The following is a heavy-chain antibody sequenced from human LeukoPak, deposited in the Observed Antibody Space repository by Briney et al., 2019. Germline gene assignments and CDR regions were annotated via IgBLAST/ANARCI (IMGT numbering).Heavy chain of an antibody. Sequence: GESLKISCKGSGYSFTSYWIGWVRQMPGKGLEWMGIIYPGDSDTRYSPSFQGQVTISADKSISTAYLQWSSLKASDTAMYYCARLWARYGSGSHNPFDIWGQGTMVTVSS. V-gene: IGHV5-51*01. CDR3: ARLWARYGSGSHNPFDI. D-gene: IGHD3-10*01. CDR2: IYPGDSDT. CDR1: GYSFTSYW. J-gene: IGHJ3*02.